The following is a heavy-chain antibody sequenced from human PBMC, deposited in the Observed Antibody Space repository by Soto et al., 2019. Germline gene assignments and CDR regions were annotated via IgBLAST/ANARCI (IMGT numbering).Heavy chain of an antibody. CDR1: GGSLSSGGYY. J-gene: IGHJ4*02. V-gene: IGHV4-31*03. CDR2: FFYSGAT. Sequence: QVQLQESGPGLVKPSQTLSLTCTVSGGSLSSGGYYWSWIRQHPGKGLEWIGYFFYSGATNYNPSLERRVTISADMPKIQFSLKLTSVTAADTAVDYCAIVTMVRGVLSWCQGTLVTVSS. D-gene: IGHD3-10*01. CDR3: AIVTMVRGVLS.